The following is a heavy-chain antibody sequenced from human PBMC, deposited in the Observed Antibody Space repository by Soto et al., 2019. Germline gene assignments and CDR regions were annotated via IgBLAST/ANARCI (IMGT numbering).Heavy chain of an antibody. CDR1: GFTFSSYA. V-gene: IGHV3-23*01. CDR2: ISGSGGST. CDR3: AKGDYYDSSGNGSPGFDY. J-gene: IGHJ4*02. Sequence: GGSLRLSCAASGFTFSSYAMSWVRQAPGKGLEWVSAISGSGGSTYYADSVKGRFTISRDNSKNTLYLQMNSLRDEDTAVYYCAKGDYYDSSGNGSPGFDYWGQGTLVTVSS. D-gene: IGHD3-22*01.